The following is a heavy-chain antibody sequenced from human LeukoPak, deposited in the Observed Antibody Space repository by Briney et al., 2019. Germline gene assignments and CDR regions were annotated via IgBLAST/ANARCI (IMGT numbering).Heavy chain of an antibody. D-gene: IGHD3-22*01. CDR2: INHSGST. CDR1: GGSFSGYY. J-gene: IGHJ4*02. Sequence: SETLSLTCAVYGGSFSGYYWSWIRQPPGKGLEWIGEINHSGSTNYNPSLKSRVTISVDTSKNQFSLKLSSVAAADTAVYYCARGITTIVDYWGQGTLVTVSS. V-gene: IGHV4-34*01. CDR3: ARGITTIVDY.